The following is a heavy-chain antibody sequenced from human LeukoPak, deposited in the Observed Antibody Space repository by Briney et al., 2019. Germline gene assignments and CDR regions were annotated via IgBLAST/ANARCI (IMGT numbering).Heavy chain of an antibody. D-gene: IGHD2-15*01. J-gene: IGHJ3*02. CDR3: ASRQYCSGGSCYGLGDAFNI. CDR1: GYTFTGYY. V-gene: IGHV1-2*02. Sequence: ASVKVSCKASGYTFTGYYMHWVRQAPGQGLEWMGWINPNSGGTNYAQKFQGRVTMTRDTSISTAYMELSRLRSDDTAVYYCASRQYCSGGSCYGLGDAFNIWGQGTMVTVSS. CDR2: INPNSGGT.